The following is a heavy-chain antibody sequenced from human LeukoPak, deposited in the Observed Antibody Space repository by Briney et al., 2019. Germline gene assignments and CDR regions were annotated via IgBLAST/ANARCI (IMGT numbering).Heavy chain of an antibody. V-gene: IGHV1-2*02. Sequence: ASVKVSCKASGGTFSSYAISWVRQAPGQGLEWMGWINPNSGGTNYAQKFQGRVTMTRDTSISTAYMELSRLRSDDTAVYYCARGKVSYALDWGQGTLVTVSS. J-gene: IGHJ4*02. CDR1: GGTFSSYA. D-gene: IGHD2-2*01. CDR3: ARGKVSYALD. CDR2: INPNSGGT.